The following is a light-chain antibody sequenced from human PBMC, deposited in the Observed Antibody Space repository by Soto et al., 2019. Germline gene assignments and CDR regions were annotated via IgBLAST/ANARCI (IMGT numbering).Light chain of an antibody. V-gene: IGKV1-5*01. J-gene: IGKJ1*01. CDR1: QSISSY. CDR3: QQYNSYSRT. Sequence: MTQSPSSLSASVGDRVTITCRASQSISSYLNWYQQKPGKAPKLLIYAASSLESGVPSRFSGSGSGTEFTLTISSLQPDDFATYYCQQYNSYSRTFGQGTKVDI. CDR2: AAS.